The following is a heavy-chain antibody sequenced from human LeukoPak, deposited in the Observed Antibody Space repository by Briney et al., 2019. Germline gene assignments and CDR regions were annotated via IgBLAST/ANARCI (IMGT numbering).Heavy chain of an antibody. CDR1: EFSFSSYA. Sequence: GGSLRLSCAASEFSFSSYAMSWVRQAPGKGLQWVSGISGSGDSTYYADSVNGRFTISRDNSKNTLYLQMISLRAEDTAVYYCAKGGGSYFRRVTYYYYYMDVWGKGTTVTVSS. J-gene: IGHJ6*03. D-gene: IGHD1-26*01. V-gene: IGHV3-23*01. CDR3: AKGGGSYFRRVTYYYYYMDV. CDR2: ISGSGDST.